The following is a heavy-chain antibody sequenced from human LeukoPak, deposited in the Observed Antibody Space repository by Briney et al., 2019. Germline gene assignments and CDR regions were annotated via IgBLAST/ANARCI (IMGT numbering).Heavy chain of an antibody. CDR2: IYTSGST. Sequence: SETLSLTCTVSGGSISSYYWSWIRQPAGKGLEWIGRIYTSGSTNYNPSLKSRVTMSVDTSKNQFSLKLGSVAAADTAIYYCARYDSSGLDYWGQGTLVTVSS. D-gene: IGHD3-22*01. V-gene: IGHV4-4*07. CDR1: GGSISSYY. CDR3: ARYDSSGLDY. J-gene: IGHJ4*02.